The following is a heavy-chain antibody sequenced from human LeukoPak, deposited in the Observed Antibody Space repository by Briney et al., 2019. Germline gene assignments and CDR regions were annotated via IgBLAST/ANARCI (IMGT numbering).Heavy chain of an antibody. D-gene: IGHD4-17*01. CDR2: IYYSGST. CDR1: GGSISSSSSY. V-gene: IGHV4-39*01. Sequence: SETLSLTCTVSGGSISSSSSYWGWIRQPPGKGLKWIGSIYYSGSTYYNPSLKSRVTISVDTSKNQFSLKLSSVTAADTAVYYCARASYGDPYFDYWGQGTLVTVSS. CDR3: ARASYGDPYFDY. J-gene: IGHJ4*02.